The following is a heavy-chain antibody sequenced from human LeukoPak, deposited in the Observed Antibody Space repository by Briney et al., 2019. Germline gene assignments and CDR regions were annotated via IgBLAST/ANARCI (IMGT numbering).Heavy chain of an antibody. D-gene: IGHD3-9*01. Sequence: PSETLSLTCTVSGGSISSSSYSWGWIRQPPGKGLEWIGSIYYSGNTYYNPSLKSRVTISVDTSKNQFSLKLSSVTAADTAVYYCARGFTYYDILTGYFRFAWFDPWGQGTLVTVSS. J-gene: IGHJ5*02. CDR3: ARGFTYYDILTGYFRFAWFDP. CDR2: IYYSGNT. V-gene: IGHV4-39*07. CDR1: GGSISSSSYS.